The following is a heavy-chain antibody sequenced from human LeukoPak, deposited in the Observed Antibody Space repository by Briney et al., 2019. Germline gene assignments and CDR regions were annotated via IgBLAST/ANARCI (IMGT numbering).Heavy chain of an antibody. CDR2: MNPQPNSGNT. Sequence: GASVKVSCKASGYTFTNYDTNWVRQATGQGLEWMGWMNPQPNSGNTGYAQKFQGRVAITRNTSISTAYMELSSLTSEDTAVYYCARAGVYSGYDYFDSWGQGTLVTVSS. V-gene: IGHV1-8*03. J-gene: IGHJ4*02. CDR3: ARAGVYSGYDYFDS. CDR1: GYTFTNYD. D-gene: IGHD5-12*01.